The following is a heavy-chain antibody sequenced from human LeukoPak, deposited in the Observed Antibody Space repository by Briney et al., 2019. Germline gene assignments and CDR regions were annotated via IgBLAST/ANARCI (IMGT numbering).Heavy chain of an antibody. CDR2: IYYSGST. J-gene: IGHJ6*03. D-gene: IGHD3-9*01. CDR3: ASSYYDILTGYPDRISYYYMDV. Sequence: SETLSLTCAVSGGSISSYYWSWIRQPPGKGLEWIGYIYYSGSTNYNPSLKSRVTISVDTSKNQFSLKLSSVTAADTAVYYCASSYYDILTGYPDRISYYYMDVWGKGTTVTISS. CDR1: GGSISSYY. V-gene: IGHV4-59*12.